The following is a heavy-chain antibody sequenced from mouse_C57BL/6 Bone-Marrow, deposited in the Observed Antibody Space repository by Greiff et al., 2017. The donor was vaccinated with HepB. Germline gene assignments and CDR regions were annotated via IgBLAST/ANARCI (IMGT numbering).Heavy chain of an antibody. CDR1: GFTFSSYG. J-gene: IGHJ4*01. V-gene: IGHV5-6*02. CDR2: ISSGSSYT. D-gene: IGHD3-2*02. CDR3: ARRRQLRMDY. Sequence: EVMLVESGGDLVKPGGSLKLSCAASGFTFSSYGMSWVRQTPDKRLEWVATISSGSSYTYYPDSVKGRFTISRDNAKTTLYLQMSSLKSEDTAMYYCARRRQLRMDYWGQGTSVTVSS.